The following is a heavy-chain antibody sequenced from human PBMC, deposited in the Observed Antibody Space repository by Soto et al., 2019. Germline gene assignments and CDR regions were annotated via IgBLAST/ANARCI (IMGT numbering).Heavy chain of an antibody. CDR2: ISAYNGNT. CDR3: ARVHTIFGVVFGYYGMDV. D-gene: IGHD3-3*01. CDR1: GYTFTSYC. J-gene: IGHJ6*02. V-gene: IGHV1-18*01. Sequence: ASVKVSCKASGYTFTSYCISWVRQAPGQGLEWMGWISAYNGNTNYAQKLPGRVTMTTDTSTSTAYMELRSLRSDDTAVYYCARVHTIFGVVFGYYGMDVWGQGTPVTVSS.